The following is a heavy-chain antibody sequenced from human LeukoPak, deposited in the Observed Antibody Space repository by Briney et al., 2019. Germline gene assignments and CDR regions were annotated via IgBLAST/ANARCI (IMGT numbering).Heavy chain of an antibody. V-gene: IGHV4-30-4*01. J-gene: IGHJ4*02. Sequence: SETLSLTCTVSGGSISSGDYYWSWIRQPPGKGLEWIGYIYYSGSTYYNPSLKSRVTISVDTSKNQFSLKLSSVTAADTAVYYCARRTTVTPTYYFDYWGQGTLVTVSS. CDR3: ARRTTVTPTYYFDY. D-gene: IGHD4-17*01. CDR2: IYYSGST. CDR1: GGSISSGDYY.